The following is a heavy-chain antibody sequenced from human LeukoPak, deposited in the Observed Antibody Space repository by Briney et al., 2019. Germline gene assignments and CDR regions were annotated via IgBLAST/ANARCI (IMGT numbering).Heavy chain of an antibody. J-gene: IGHJ4*02. Sequence: GGSLRLSCAASGFTFSSFAINWVRQAPGKGLEWVSVITGSGSGADYADSVKGRFTISRDNSKNTLYLQMNSLRAEDTAVYYCARERYFDYWGQGTLVTVSS. V-gene: IGHV3-23*01. CDR2: ITGSGSGA. CDR1: GFTFSSFA. CDR3: ARERYFDY.